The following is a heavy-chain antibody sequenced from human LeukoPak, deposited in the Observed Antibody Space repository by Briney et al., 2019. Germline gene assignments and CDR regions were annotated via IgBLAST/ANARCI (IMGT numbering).Heavy chain of an antibody. CDR2: ISSSSSYI. J-gene: IGHJ4*02. D-gene: IGHD5-24*01. CDR1: GFTFSSYS. V-gene: IGHV3-21*01. CDR3: ARDGPSSRWLQLWYFDY. Sequence: PGGSLRLSCAASGFTFSSYSMNWVRQAPGKGLEWVSSISSSSSYIYYADSVKGRFTISRDNAKNSLYLQMNSLRAEDTAVYYCARDGPSSRWLQLWYFDYWGQGTLVTVSS.